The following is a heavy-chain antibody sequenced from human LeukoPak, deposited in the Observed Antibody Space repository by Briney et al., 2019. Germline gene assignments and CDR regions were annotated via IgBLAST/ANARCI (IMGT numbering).Heavy chain of an antibody. D-gene: IGHD3-10*01. CDR1: GFAFSSYS. V-gene: IGHV3-21*01. CDR3: ARARYYGGAFDI. CDR2: ISSSSSYI. J-gene: IGHJ3*02. Sequence: PGGSLRLSCAASGFAFSSYSMNWVRQAPGKGLEWVSSISSSSSYIYYADSVKGRFTISRDNAKNSLYLQMNSLRAEDTAVYYCARARYYGGAFDIWGQGTMVTVSS.